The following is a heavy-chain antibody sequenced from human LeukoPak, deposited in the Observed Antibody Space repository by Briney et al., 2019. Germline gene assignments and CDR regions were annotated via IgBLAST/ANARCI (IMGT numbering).Heavy chain of an antibody. CDR3: ARPFSSSSESDAFDI. D-gene: IGHD6-6*01. CDR1: GGSFSGYY. CDR2: INHSGST. Sequence: SETLPLTCAVYGGSFSGYYWSWIRQPPGKGLEWIGEINHSGSTNYNPSLKSRVTISVDTSKNQFSLKLSSVTSADTAVYYCARPFSSSSESDAFDIWGQGTMVTVSS. V-gene: IGHV4-34*01. J-gene: IGHJ3*02.